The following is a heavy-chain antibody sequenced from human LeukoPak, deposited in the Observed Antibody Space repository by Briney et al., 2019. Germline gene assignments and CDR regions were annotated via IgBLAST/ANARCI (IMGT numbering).Heavy chain of an antibody. D-gene: IGHD3-10*01. J-gene: IGHJ4*02. CDR2: ISSDGSNA. CDR3: AKDLSGRRGPFDY. CDR1: GFTFSSYG. V-gene: IGHV3-30*18. Sequence: GGSLRLSCAASGFTFSSYGMHWVRQAPGKGLEWVAVISSDGSNAYYADSVKGRFTMSRDDSKNTLFVQMNSLRAEDTAVYYCAKDLSGRRGPFDYWGQGTLVTVSS.